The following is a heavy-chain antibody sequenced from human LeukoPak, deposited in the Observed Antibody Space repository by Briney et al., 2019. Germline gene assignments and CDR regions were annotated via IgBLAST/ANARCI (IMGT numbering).Heavy chain of an antibody. CDR2: IYYSGSA. CDR1: GASIRNDNYF. Sequence: SQTLSLTCTVSGASIRNDNYFWSWVRQPPGEGLEWIGYIYYSGSAHYNPSLKSRVTITVDTSKNQSSPRLSSVTAADTAVYYCAREVISPADSDGFDLWGQGTMVTVSS. CDR3: AREVISPADSDGFDL. D-gene: IGHD2-2*01. J-gene: IGHJ3*01. V-gene: IGHV4-30-4*08.